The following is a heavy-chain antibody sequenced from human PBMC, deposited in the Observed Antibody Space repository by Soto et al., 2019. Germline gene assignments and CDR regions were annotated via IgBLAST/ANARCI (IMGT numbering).Heavy chain of an antibody. CDR2: VIPIFGTA. D-gene: IGHD3-10*01. V-gene: IGHV1-69*01. J-gene: IGHJ6*02. CDR3: ARDQVRGVITPGSLYYYGMDV. Sequence: QVQLVQSGAEVKKPGSSVKVSCKASGGTFSSYAISWVRQAPGQGLEWMGGVIPIFGTANYAQKFQGRVTITADESTSTAYMELSSLRSEDTAVYYCARDQVRGVITPGSLYYYGMDVWGQGTTVTVSS. CDR1: GGTFSSYA.